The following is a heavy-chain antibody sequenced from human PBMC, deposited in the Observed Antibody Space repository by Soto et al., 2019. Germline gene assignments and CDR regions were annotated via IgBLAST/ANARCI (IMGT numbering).Heavy chain of an antibody. CDR1: GFTFSSYA. CDR3: AKGMAILHNYYAMDV. J-gene: IGHJ6*02. V-gene: IGHV3-23*01. D-gene: IGHD3-3*01. CDR2: ISGSASSI. Sequence: PGGSLRLSCAASGFTFSSYAMHWVRQAPGKGLEWVSSISGSASSIYYADSVKGRFTVSRDNSKDTLYLEMNTLRAEDTAVYYCAKGMAILHNYYAMDVWGQGTTVTVSS.